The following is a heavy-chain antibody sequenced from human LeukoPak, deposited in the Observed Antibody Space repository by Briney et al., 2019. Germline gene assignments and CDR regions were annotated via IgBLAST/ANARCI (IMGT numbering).Heavy chain of an antibody. V-gene: IGHV3-20*01. CDR1: GFTSDDYG. Sequence: GGSLRLSCAASGFTSDDYGMSWVRQAPGKGLEWVSGINWNGGSTGYADSVKGRFTISRDNAKNSLYLQMNSLRAEDTALYHCARVIVSSGSYGAFDIWGQGTMVTVSS. CDR3: ARVIVSSGSYGAFDI. D-gene: IGHD3-22*01. CDR2: INWNGGST. J-gene: IGHJ3*02.